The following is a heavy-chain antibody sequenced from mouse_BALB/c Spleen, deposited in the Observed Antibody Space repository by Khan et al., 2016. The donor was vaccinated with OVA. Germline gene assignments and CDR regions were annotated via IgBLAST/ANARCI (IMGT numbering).Heavy chain of an antibody. V-gene: IGHV1-5*01. CDR3: TRNGFGNYESWDY. J-gene: IGHJ2*01. CDR2: IYPGNSDT. Sequence: VRLQQSGIVLARPGASVKMSCKASGYTFTSYWMHWVKQRPGQGLEWIGAIYPGNSDTNYNQKFKGKAKLTAVTSTSTAYLELNSLTNEDSAVYYCTRNGFGNYESWDYWGQGTTLTVSS. D-gene: IGHD2-1*01. CDR1: GYTFTSYW.